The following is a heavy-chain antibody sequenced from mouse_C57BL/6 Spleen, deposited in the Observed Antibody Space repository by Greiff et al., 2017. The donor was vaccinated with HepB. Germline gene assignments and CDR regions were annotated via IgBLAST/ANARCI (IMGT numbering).Heavy chain of an antibody. J-gene: IGHJ1*01. CDR3: ARYDDYWYFDV. Sequence: VQLQQSDAELVKPGASVKISCKVSGYTFTDHTIHWMKQRPEQGLDWIGYIYPRDGSTKYNEKVKGKATLTADKSSSTAYRQLNSLTSEDSAVYFCARYDDYWYFDVWGSGTTVTVSS. CDR2: IYPRDGST. D-gene: IGHD2-3*01. V-gene: IGHV1-78*01. CDR1: GYTFTDHT.